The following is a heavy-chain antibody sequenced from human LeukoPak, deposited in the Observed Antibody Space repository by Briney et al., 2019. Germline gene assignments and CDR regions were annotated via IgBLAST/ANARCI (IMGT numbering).Heavy chain of an antibody. Sequence: ASVKVSCKASGYTFTRYGVSWVRQAPGQGLEWMGWIKGDNGNTNYAQNFQGRVTMTTDTPSSTAYMEVRSLRSDDTAVYYCAKGGEAKWFGELLKTQYYYYMDVWGKGTTVTVSS. CDR1: GYTFTRYG. D-gene: IGHD3-10*01. J-gene: IGHJ6*03. V-gene: IGHV1-18*01. CDR2: IKGDNGNT. CDR3: AKGGEAKWFGELLKTQYYYYMDV.